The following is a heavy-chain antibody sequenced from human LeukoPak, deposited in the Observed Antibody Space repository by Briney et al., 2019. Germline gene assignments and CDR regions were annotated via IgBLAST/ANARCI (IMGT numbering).Heavy chain of an antibody. CDR1: GYTFTGYY. D-gene: IGHD3-10*01. J-gene: IGHJ4*02. CDR3: ASDRAYYYGSGSFDY. V-gene: IGHV1-2*02. CDR2: IYPKNGGT. Sequence: ASVKVSCKASGYTFTGYYIHWVRQAAGQGLEWMGWIYPKNGGTKYAQKFQGRVTMARDTSVSTAYMELSSLRSDDTAVYYCASDRAYYYGSGSFDYWGQGTLVTVSS.